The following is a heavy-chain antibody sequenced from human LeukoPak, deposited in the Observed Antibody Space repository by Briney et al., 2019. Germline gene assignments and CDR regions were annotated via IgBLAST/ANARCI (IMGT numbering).Heavy chain of an antibody. CDR3: AREGYYYYYYMDV. V-gene: IGHV1-2*02. CDR2: INPNSGGS. J-gene: IGHJ6*03. Sequence: ASVKVSCKASGYTFTGYYMHWLRQAPGQGLEWMGWINPNSGGSNYAQKFQGRVTMTRDTSISTAYMELSRLRSDDTAVYYCAREGYYYYYYMDVWGKGTTVTVSS. CDR1: GYTFTGYY.